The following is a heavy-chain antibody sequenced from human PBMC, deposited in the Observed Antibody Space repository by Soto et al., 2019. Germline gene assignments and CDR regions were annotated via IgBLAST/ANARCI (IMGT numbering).Heavy chain of an antibody. D-gene: IGHD3-10*01. V-gene: IGHV1-8*01. CDR2: VNPNNGDT. Sequence: QVQLVQSGAELKKPGASVKVSCKASGYTFSNYDMNWVRQATGQGPEWIGWVNPNNGDTGYAQKFQGRVTLTTDISTTTAYXELXSLRSEDTAIYYCAKVSRKGSAIDFDYWGQGTLITVSS. CDR1: GYTFSNYD. CDR3: AKVSRKGSAIDFDY. J-gene: IGHJ4*02.